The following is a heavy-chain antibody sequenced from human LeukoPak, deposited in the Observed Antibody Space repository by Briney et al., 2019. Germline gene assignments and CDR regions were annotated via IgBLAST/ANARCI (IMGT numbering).Heavy chain of an antibody. D-gene: IGHD6-19*01. Sequence: ASVKVSCKASGGTFSSYAISWARQAPGQGLEWMGIINPSGGSTSFAQKFQGRVTMTRDTSTDTVYMELRSLRYEDTAVYYCAREVTGIAVPHWGQGTLVTVSS. CDR2: INPSGGST. CDR3: AREVTGIAVPH. V-gene: IGHV1-46*01. J-gene: IGHJ4*02. CDR1: GGTFSSYA.